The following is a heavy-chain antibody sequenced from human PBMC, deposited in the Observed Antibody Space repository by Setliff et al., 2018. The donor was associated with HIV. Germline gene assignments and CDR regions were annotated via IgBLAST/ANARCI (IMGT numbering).Heavy chain of an antibody. V-gene: IGHV1-8*02. Sequence: ASVKVSCKASGGTFSSYAISWVRQAPGQGLEWMGRMNPNSGNTGYAQEIQGRVTMTRNTSISTAYMELSSLRSADTAMYYCARAKGYCNDDGCFSNFDYWGQGTLVTVSS. CDR2: MNPNSGNT. CDR3: ARAKGYCNDDGCFSNFDY. D-gene: IGHD2-15*01. J-gene: IGHJ4*02. CDR1: GGTFSSYA.